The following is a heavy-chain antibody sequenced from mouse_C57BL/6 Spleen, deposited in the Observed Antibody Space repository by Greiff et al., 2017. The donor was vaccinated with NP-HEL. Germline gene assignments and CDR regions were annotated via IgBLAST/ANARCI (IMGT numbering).Heavy chain of an antibody. V-gene: IGHV5-12*01. Sequence: EVQLVESGGGLVQPGGSLKLSCAASGFTFSDYYMYWVRQTPEKRLEWVAYISNGGGSTYYPDTVKGRFTISRDNAKNTLYLQMSRLKSEDTAMYYCARRVPPYAMDYWGQGTSVTVSS. CDR3: ARRVPPYAMDY. J-gene: IGHJ4*01. CDR1: GFTFSDYY. CDR2: ISNGGGST.